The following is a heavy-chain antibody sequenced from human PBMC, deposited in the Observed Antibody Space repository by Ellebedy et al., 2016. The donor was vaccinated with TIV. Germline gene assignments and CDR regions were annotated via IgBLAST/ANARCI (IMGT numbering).Heavy chain of an antibody. CDR1: GVSFSGNY. D-gene: IGHD2-2*01. CDR2: INHREST. CDR3: ARSPVPAARGVGWFDP. J-gene: IGHJ5*02. Sequence: PSETLSLTCTVYGVSFSGNYWTWIRQPPGKGLEWIAEINHRESTNHNPPLKSRVTVSVDTSKNQFSLKLNSMTAADTAVYYCARSPVPAARGVGWFDPWGQGTLVTVSS. V-gene: IGHV4-34*01.